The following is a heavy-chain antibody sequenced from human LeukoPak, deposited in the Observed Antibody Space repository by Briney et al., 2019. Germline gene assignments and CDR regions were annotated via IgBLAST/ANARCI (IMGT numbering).Heavy chain of an antibody. CDR3: AGTPDWFGP. CDR2: IHYSGSAYSGSA. V-gene: IGHV4-30-4*01. J-gene: IGHJ5*02. Sequence: PSQTLSLTCAVSGASITRTDYYWSWIRQPPGKGLGWIGYIHYSGSAYSGSAYYNPSLKSRVTISEDTSKNQFSLKLTSVTAADTAVYYCAGTPDWFGPWGQGTLVTVSS. CDR1: GASITRTDYY.